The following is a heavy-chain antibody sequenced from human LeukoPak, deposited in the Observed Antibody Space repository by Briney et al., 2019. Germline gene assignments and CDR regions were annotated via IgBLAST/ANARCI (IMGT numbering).Heavy chain of an antibody. J-gene: IGHJ4*02. CDR1: GFTFDDYA. CDR2: ISWNSGSI. CDR3: AKGSYAVAGRFDY. D-gene: IGHD6-19*01. Sequence: GGSLRLSCAASGFTFDDYAMHWVRQAPGKGLEWVSGISWNSGSIGYADSAKGRFTISRDNAKNSLYLQMNSLRAEDTALYYCAKGSYAVAGRFDYWGQGTLVTVSS. V-gene: IGHV3-9*01.